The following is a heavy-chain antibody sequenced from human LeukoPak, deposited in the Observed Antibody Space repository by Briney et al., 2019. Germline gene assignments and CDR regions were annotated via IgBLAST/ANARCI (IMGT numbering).Heavy chain of an antibody. CDR1: GFTFSSYE. CDR3: ARVNRGAYDS. J-gene: IGHJ5*02. D-gene: IGHD5-12*01. V-gene: IGHV3-48*03. CDR2: ISSSGSTI. Sequence: GGSLRLSCAASGFTFSSYEMNWVRQAPGKGLEWVSQISSSGSTISYADSVKGRFTISRDNAKKSLYLQMNSLRAEDTAVYYCARVNRGAYDSWGQGTLVTVSS.